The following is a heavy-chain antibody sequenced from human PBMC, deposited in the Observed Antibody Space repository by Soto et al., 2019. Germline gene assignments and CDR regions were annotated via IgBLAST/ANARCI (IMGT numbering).Heavy chain of an antibody. CDR3: ARAIPNYYGSGSYYNWFDP. CDR2: ISAYNGNT. V-gene: IGHV1-18*01. Sequence: PVEVSCKASWYTFFSYGISWVRPAPGQRVVWMGWISAYNGNTNYAQKLQGRVTMTTDTSTSTAYMELRSLRSDDTAVYYCARAIPNYYGSGSYYNWFDPWGQGTLVTVSS. CDR1: WYTFFSYG. D-gene: IGHD3-10*01. J-gene: IGHJ5*02.